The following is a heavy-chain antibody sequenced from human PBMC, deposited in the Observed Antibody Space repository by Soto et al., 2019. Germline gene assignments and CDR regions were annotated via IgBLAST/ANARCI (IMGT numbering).Heavy chain of an antibody. V-gene: IGHV1-3*01. CDR3: ARGGSLYWYFDL. CDR1: GYTFTNYA. CDR2: INAGNGNT. D-gene: IGHD1-26*01. J-gene: IGHJ2*01. Sequence: QVQLVQSGAEVKKPGASVKVSCKATGYTFTNYAMHWVRQAPRQRLEWMGWINAGNGNTKYSQKFQGRVTITRDTSASTAYMELSSLRSEDTAVYYCARGGSLYWYFDLWSRGTLVTVSS.